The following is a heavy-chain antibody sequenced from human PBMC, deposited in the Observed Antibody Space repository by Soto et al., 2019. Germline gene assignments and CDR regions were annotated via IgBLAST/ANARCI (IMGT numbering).Heavy chain of an antibody. CDR1: GGSFSGYY. D-gene: IGHD3-3*01. Sequence: QVQLQQWGAGLLKPSETLSLTCAVYGGSFSGYYWSWIRQPPGKGLEWIGEINHSGSTNYNPSLKSRVTISVDTSKNQFSLKLSSVTAADTAVYYCASGAPRITIFGVPKGYYYGMDVWGQGTTVTVSS. J-gene: IGHJ6*02. CDR2: INHSGST. CDR3: ASGAPRITIFGVPKGYYYGMDV. V-gene: IGHV4-34*01.